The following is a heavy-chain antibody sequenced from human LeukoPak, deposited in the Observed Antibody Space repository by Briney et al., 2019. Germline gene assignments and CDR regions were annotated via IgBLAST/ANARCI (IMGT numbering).Heavy chain of an antibody. CDR2: ISGDGSSR. J-gene: IGHJ4*02. V-gene: IGHV3-74*01. D-gene: IGHD7-27*01. CDR1: GFTFSSFR. CDR3: ARSNWHFDL. Sequence: PGGSLRLSCAASGFTFSSFRMHWVRQGPGKGLVWVSRISGDGSSRDHADSVKGRFTISRDNAKNTLYLQMNSLRAEDTAVYHCARSNWHFDLWGQGTLVTVSS.